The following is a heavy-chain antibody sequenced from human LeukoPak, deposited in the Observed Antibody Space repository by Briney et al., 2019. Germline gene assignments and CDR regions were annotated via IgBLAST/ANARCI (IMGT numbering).Heavy chain of an antibody. CDR1: GFTFSSYA. Sequence: GGSLRLSCAASGFTFSSYAMSWVRQAPGKGLEWVSGTSASAGNTYYADSVKGRFTISRDNAKNSLYLQMNSLRAEDTAVYYCARDGWGVLPMDVWGKGTTVTVSS. D-gene: IGHD3-10*01. CDR3: ARDGWGVLPMDV. V-gene: IGHV3-23*01. J-gene: IGHJ6*03. CDR2: TSASAGNT.